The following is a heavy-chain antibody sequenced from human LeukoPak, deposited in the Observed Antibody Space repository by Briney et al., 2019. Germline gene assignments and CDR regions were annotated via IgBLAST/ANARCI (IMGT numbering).Heavy chain of an antibody. CDR3: ARAGYSSGSFDY. CDR2: MNPNSGNT. J-gene: IGHJ4*02. CDR1: GYTFTSYD. V-gene: IGHV1-8*01. D-gene: IGHD6-19*01. Sequence: ASVKVSCKASGYTFTSYDINWVRQATGQGLEWMGWMNPNSGNTGYSQKFQGRVTITRDTSASTAYMELSSLRSEDTAVYYCARAGYSSGSFDYWGQGTLVTVSS.